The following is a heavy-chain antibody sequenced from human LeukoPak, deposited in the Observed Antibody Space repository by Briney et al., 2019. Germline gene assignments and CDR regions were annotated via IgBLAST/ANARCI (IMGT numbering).Heavy chain of an antibody. Sequence: NPSETLSLTCAVYGGSFSGYYWSWIRQPPGKGLEWIGEINHSGSTNYNPSLKSRVTISVDTSKNQFSLKLSSVTAADTAVYYCARGVGLTQGGAFDFWGQGTLVTVSS. CDR2: INHSGST. CDR1: GGSFSGYY. V-gene: IGHV4-34*01. D-gene: IGHD3-16*01. J-gene: IGHJ4*02. CDR3: ARGVGLTQGGAFDF.